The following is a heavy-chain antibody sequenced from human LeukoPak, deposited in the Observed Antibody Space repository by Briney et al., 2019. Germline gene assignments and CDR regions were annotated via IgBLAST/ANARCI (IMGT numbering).Heavy chain of an antibody. J-gene: IGHJ4*02. CDR3: ARHTRYYGSGSYFDY. CDR1: GGSIDSSSYY. V-gene: IGHV4-39*01. Sequence: PSETLSLTCTVSGGSIDSSSYYWGWIRQPPGKGLEWIGSIYYTGSTYYNPSLKSRVTISKDRSKNQFSLKLTSVTAADTAVYYCARHTRYYGSGSYFDYWGQGTLVTVSS. D-gene: IGHD3-10*01. CDR2: IYYTGST.